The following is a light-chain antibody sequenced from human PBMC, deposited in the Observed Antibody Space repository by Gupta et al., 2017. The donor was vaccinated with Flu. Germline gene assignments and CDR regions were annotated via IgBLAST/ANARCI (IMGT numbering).Light chain of an antibody. CDR3: QQYGRSPWT. J-gene: IGKJ1*01. CDR1: QSVSNSY. CDR2: RAS. V-gene: IGKV3-20*01. Sequence: EIVLTQSPGTLSLSPGERVSLSCRASQSVSNSYLAWYQHKPGQAPRLLIHRASRRATGVPDRFSGEESGTDFTLTIARLEPEDFAVYYCQQYGRSPWTFGQGTKVEIK.